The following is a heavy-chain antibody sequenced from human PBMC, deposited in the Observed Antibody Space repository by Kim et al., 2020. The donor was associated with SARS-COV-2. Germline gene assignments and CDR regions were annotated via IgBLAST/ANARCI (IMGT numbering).Heavy chain of an antibody. V-gene: IGHV4-39*01. Sequence: TPSLNSRVTMSGDTSKNQFSLQLSSVTAADTAVYYCARRRGYASGRYPLDYWGQGTLVTVSS. CDR3: ARRRGYASGRYPLDY. J-gene: IGHJ4*02. D-gene: IGHD6-19*01.